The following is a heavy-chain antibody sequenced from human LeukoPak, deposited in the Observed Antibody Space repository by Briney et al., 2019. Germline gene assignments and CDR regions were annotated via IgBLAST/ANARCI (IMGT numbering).Heavy chain of an antibody. CDR1: GFTFDDYG. J-gene: IGHJ6*03. CDR2: INWNGGST. V-gene: IGHV3-20*04. CDR3: ARDSFLEYSSSYYYYYMDV. Sequence: PGGSLRLSCAASGFTFDDYGMSWVRQAPGKGLEWVSGINWNGGSTGYADSVKGRFTISRDNAKNSLYLQMNSLRAEDTALYYCARDSFLEYSSSYYYYYMDVWGKGTTVTISS. D-gene: IGHD6-6*01.